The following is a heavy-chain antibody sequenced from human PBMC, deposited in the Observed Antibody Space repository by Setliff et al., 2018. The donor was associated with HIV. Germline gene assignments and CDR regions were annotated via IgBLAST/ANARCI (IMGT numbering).Heavy chain of an antibody. CDR1: GFPVSYYI. CDR3: ARATAAWDDAFDI. J-gene: IGHJ3*02. V-gene: IGHV3-21*01. CDR2: ISRSNSYI. Sequence: PGVSLRLSCAASGFPVSYYIMNWVRQAPGKGLEWVSFISRSNSYIYYADSVKGRFTISRDNAKNSLYLQMNSLRAEDTAVYYCARATAAWDDAFDIWGQGTMVTVSS. D-gene: IGHD6-13*01.